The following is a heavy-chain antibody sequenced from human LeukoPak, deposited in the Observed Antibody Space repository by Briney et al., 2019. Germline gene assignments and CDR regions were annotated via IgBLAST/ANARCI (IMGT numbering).Heavy chain of an antibody. V-gene: IGHV3-7*03. J-gene: IGHJ4*02. Sequence: GGSLRLSCAASGFPLSSYWVGWVRKAPGKGLEWVANIKQDGSEKYYVDSVKGRFTISRDNTKNSLYLQMNSLRAEATAVYYCARETSYLAATAVYWGQGTLVTVSS. CDR1: GFPLSSYW. CDR3: ARETSYLAATAVY. CDR2: IKQDGSEK. D-gene: IGHD6-13*01.